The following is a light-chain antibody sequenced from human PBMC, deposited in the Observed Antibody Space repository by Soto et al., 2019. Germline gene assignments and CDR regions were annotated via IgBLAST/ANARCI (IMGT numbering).Light chain of an antibody. J-gene: IGKJ4*01. V-gene: IGKV3-11*01. Sequence: EIVLTQSPATLSLSPGERATLSCRASQSVGNNLAWYQQKPGQAPGLLIYEASTRATGIPARFSGSGSGTDFPLTISSLEPEDFAVYYCQQHARWPLTFGGGTKVEIK. CDR3: QQHARWPLT. CDR2: EAS. CDR1: QSVGNN.